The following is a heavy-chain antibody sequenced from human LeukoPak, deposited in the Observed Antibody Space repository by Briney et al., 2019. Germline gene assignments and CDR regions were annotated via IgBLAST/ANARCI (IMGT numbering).Heavy chain of an antibody. J-gene: IGHJ4*02. Sequence: PGGPLRLSCADFQFTFNGSWMNWVRQAPGKGLEWVANMDPTGSQKRYVDSVKGRFTISKDNPGASLYLDMHSLRAEDTAIYYCAIWTSGNYWGQGTLVTVSS. CDR1: QFTFNGSW. V-gene: IGHV3-7*01. CDR2: MDPTGSQK. D-gene: IGHD1-1*01. CDR3: AIWTSGNY.